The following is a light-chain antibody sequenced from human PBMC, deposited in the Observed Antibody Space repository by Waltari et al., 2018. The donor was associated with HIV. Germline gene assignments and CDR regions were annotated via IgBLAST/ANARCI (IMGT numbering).Light chain of an antibody. V-gene: IGKV1-12*01. CDR3: QQASSFPHT. CDR1: QNIGRS. Sequence: IQMTQSPSYVSESVGGGVSITCRASQNIGRSLAWYQLMPGNAPKLLVYEASRLNDGVPARFRATGSRSNFTLDINNLQSEDFAIYVCQQASSFPHTFG. J-gene: IGKJ2*01. CDR2: EAS.